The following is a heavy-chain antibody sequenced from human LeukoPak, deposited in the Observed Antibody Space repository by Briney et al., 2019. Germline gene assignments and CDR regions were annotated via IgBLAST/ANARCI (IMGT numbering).Heavy chain of an antibody. CDR1: GFTFSSYG. CDR2: IWYDGSNK. CDR3: AKEAFYGSSGYYGDYFDY. D-gene: IGHD3-22*01. J-gene: IGHJ4*02. Sequence: GGSLRLSCAASGFTFSSYGMHWVLQAPGKGLEWVAVIWYDGSNKYYADSVKGRFTISRDNSKNTLYLQMNSLRAEDTAVYYCAKEAFYGSSGYYGDYFDYWGQGTLVTVSS. V-gene: IGHV3-33*06.